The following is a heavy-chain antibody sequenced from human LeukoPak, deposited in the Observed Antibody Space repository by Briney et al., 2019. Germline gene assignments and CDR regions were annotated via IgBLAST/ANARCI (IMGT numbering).Heavy chain of an antibody. D-gene: IGHD6-13*01. J-gene: IGHJ4*02. V-gene: IGHV4-34*01. CDR2: INHSGST. Sequence: PXXXGXXXIGEINHSGSTNYNPSLKSRVTISVDTSKNQFSLKLSSVTAADTAVYYCARGLLTGIAAAFDYWGQGTLVTVSS. CDR3: ARGLLTGIAAAFDY.